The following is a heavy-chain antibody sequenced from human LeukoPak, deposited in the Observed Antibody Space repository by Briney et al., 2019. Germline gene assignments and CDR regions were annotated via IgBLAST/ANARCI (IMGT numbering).Heavy chain of an antibody. CDR1: GFTFSSYA. Sequence: GGSLRLSCAASGFTFSSYAMNWVRQVPGQGLVWVSHIDGDGRITNYGDSVKGRFTISRDNAKNILYLQINSLRAEDTAVYYCARDSPRTGPWGQGILVTVSS. CDR2: IDGDGRIT. J-gene: IGHJ5*02. CDR3: ARDSPRTGP. D-gene: IGHD1-1*01. V-gene: IGHV3-74*01.